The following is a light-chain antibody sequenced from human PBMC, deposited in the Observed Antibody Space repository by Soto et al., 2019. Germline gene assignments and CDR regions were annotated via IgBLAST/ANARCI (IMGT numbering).Light chain of an antibody. CDR1: QSVGTY. CDR3: QEYDGSPIT. Sequence: IVLTQSPATLSLSPGERATLSCGASQSVGTYIAWYKQKPGLAPRLVMFDSSTRATGIPDRFSGSGSGTDFTLTISRLEPEDFAVYYCQEYDGSPITFGPGTRLEIK. V-gene: IGKV3D-20*01. CDR2: DSS. J-gene: IGKJ5*01.